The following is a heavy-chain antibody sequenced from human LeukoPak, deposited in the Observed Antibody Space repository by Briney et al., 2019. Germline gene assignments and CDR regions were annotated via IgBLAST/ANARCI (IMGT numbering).Heavy chain of an antibody. D-gene: IGHD3-16*02. CDR1: GFSVSTNY. V-gene: IGHV3-53*01. Sequence: GGSLTLSCAASGFSVSTNYMNWVRQAPGKGLEWVSILYSGSSTYYTDSVRGRFTISRDNSRNTLYLHMTNLRAEDTAVYYCARVGDRYHWYLDLWGRGSLLTVSS. CDR2: LYSGSST. J-gene: IGHJ2*01. CDR3: ARVGDRYHWYLDL.